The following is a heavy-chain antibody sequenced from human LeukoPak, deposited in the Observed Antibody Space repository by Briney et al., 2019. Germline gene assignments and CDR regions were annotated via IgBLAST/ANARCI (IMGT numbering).Heavy chain of an antibody. CDR1: GGSISSSSYY. Sequence: PSETLSLTCTVSGGSISSSSYYWGWIRQPPGKGLEWIGSIYYSGSPYYNPSLKSRVTISVDTSKNQFSLNLGSVTAADTAVYYCASPTTMPTAIGYWGQGTLVTVSS. CDR3: ASPTTMPTAIGY. CDR2: IYYSGSP. J-gene: IGHJ4*02. V-gene: IGHV4-39*01. D-gene: IGHD4-17*01.